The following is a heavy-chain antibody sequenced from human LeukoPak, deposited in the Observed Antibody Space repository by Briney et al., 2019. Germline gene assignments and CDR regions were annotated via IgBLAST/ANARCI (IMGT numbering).Heavy chain of an antibody. CDR1: GGSFSGYY. J-gene: IGHJ4*02. CDR3: ARAYGDLDY. CDR2: INHSGST. D-gene: IGHD4-17*01. V-gene: IGHV4-34*01. Sequence: SETLSLTCAVYGGSFSGYYWSWIRKPPGKGLEWIGEINHSGSTNYNPSLKSRVTISVDTSKNQFSLKLSSVTAADTAVYYCARAYGDLDYWGQGTLVTVSS.